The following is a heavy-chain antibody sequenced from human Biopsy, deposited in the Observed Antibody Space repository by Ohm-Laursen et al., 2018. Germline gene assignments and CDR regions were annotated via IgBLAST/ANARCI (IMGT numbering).Heavy chain of an antibody. V-gene: IGHV3-33*01. CDR3: ARDTTGYYYAFDI. J-gene: IGHJ3*02. D-gene: IGHD1-1*01. CDR1: GFTFSSYA. Sequence: SLRLSCTASGFTFSSYAMHWVRQAPGKGLEWVALIWYDGSNPYYVDSVNGRFTISRDNSKDILSLEVNSLRAEDTAVYYCARDTTGYYYAFDIWGRGTLVTVSS. CDR2: IWYDGSNP.